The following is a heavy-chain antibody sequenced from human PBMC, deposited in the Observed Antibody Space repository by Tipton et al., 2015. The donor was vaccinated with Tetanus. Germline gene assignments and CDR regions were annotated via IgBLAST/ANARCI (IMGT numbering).Heavy chain of an antibody. V-gene: IGHV1-8*02. Sequence: QLVQSGAEVKKPGASVRVSCKASGYPFSNFGINWVRQAPGQGLEWVGWMNPNSGYTGSAQKFQGRVTMTRDTSLSTAYMELSSLRSEDTAVYYCARTYGDFDYWGQGTLVTVSS. J-gene: IGHJ4*02. CDR2: MNPNSGYT. CDR3: ARTYGDFDY. CDR1: GYPFSNFG. D-gene: IGHD4-17*01.